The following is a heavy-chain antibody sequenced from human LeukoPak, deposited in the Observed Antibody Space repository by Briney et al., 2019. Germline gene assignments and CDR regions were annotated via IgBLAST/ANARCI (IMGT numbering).Heavy chain of an antibody. V-gene: IGHV3-53*01. D-gene: IGHD1-26*01. J-gene: IGHJ4*02. Sequence: GGSLRLSCAAYGFTVSSNYMSWVRQAPGKGLEWVSVIYSGGSTYYADSVKGRFTISGNESKNTLYLQMNSLRDEDTAVYYCASSVRGATEYYFDYWGQGTLVTVSS. CDR2: IYSGGST. CDR3: ASSVRGATEYYFDY. CDR1: GFTVSSNY.